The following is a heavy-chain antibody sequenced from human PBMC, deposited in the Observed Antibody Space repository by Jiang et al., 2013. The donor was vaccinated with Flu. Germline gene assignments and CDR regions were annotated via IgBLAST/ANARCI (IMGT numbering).Heavy chain of an antibody. D-gene: IGHD1-1*01. CDR2: ISYDGNNQ. Sequence: GVVQPGGSLRLSCAASGFTFRSYGMHWVRQAPGKGLEWVAFISYDGNNQYYADSVKGRFTISRDNSKNTLYLQMNSLRAEDTAVYYCAKDTTVANFDYWGQGTLVTVSS. V-gene: IGHV3-30*02. CDR3: AKDTTVANFDY. J-gene: IGHJ4*02. CDR1: GFTFRSYG.